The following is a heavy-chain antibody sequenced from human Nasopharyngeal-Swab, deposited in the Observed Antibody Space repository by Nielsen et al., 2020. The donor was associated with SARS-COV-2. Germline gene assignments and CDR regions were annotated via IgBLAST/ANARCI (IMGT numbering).Heavy chain of an antibody. CDR3: AKDTAAGYFFDF. J-gene: IGHJ4*02. CDR2: IRGSGITT. Sequence: WIRQPPGKGLEWVSAIRGSGITTYYADSVKGRFTISRDNSKNTVYLQMDSLRAEDAAIYYCAKDTAAGYFFDFWGQGTLVTVSS. V-gene: IGHV3-23*01. D-gene: IGHD6-13*01.